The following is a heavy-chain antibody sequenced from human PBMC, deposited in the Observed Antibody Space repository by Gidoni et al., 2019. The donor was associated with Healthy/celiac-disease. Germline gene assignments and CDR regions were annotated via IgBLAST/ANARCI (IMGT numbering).Heavy chain of an antibody. V-gene: IGHV3-21*01. D-gene: IGHD6-13*01. Sequence: EVQLVESGGGLVKPGGSLRLPFAASGFTFSIYTMNWVRQAPGKGLEWVSSISSSSSYIYYADSVKGRFTISRDNAKNSLYLQMNSLRAEDTAVYYCAREDERQQLGIYYYYYGMDVWGKGTTVTVSS. CDR3: AREDERQQLGIYYYYYGMDV. CDR2: ISSSSSYI. CDR1: GFTFSIYT. J-gene: IGHJ6*04.